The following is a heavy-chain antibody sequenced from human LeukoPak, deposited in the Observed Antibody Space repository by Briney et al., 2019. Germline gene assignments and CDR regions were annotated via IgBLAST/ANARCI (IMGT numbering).Heavy chain of an antibody. Sequence: PGGSLRLSCAASVITFSDDSMNWVRQAPGSGLEWVAYISPASKTIKYADSVKGRFTISRDNAKKSLYLQMNSLRAEDTAVYYCAKVRYSYEPYDAFDIWGQGTMVTVSS. CDR1: VITFSDDS. D-gene: IGHD5-18*01. J-gene: IGHJ3*02. CDR3: AKVRYSYEPYDAFDI. CDR2: ISPASKTI. V-gene: IGHV3-48*04.